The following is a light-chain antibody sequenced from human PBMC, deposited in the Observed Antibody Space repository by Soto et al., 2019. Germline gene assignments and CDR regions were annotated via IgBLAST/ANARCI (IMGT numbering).Light chain of an antibody. J-gene: IGLJ2*01. Sequence: QLVLTQPPSASGTPGQRVAISCSGGSSDIGSNPVNWYLHLPGAAPKLLIYRDNPRPSGVPDRFSGSKSGTSASLTISGLQSEDEADYFCSAYDDNIYGPVFGGGTKLTVL. CDR2: RDN. CDR3: SAYDDNIYGPV. CDR1: SSDIGSNP. V-gene: IGLV1-44*01.